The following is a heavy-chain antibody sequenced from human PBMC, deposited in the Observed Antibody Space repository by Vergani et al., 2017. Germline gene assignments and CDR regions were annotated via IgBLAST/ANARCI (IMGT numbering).Heavy chain of an antibody. CDR2: INHSGST. J-gene: IGHJ3*01. V-gene: IGHV4-34*01. Sequence: QVQLQQWGAGLLKPSETLSLTCAVYGGSFSGYYWSWIRQPPGKGLEWIGEINHSGSTNYNPSLKSRVTISVDTSKNQFSLKLSSVTAADTAVYYCARSIHLNGARFSVWGQGTMVIVAS. CDR3: ARSIHLNGARFSV. CDR1: GGSFSGYY. D-gene: IGHD1-1*01.